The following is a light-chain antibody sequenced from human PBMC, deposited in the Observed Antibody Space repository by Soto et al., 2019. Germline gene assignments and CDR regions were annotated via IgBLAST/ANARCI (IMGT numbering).Light chain of an antibody. J-gene: IGLJ2*01. CDR3: AAWDDSLSGYVV. V-gene: IGLV1-47*01. CDR1: SSNIGSNY. CDR2: XXN. Sequence: QSVLTQPPSASGTPGQRVTISCXGSSSNIGSNYVYWYQQLPGTAPKLLIXXXNQRPSGVPDRFSGSKSGTSASLAISGLRSEDEADYYCAAWDDSLSGYVVFGGGTKLTVL.